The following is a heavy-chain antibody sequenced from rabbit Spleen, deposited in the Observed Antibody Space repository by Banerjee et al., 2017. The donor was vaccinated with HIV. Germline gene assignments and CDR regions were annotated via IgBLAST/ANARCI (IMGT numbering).Heavy chain of an antibody. CDR1: GFDFSGYG. CDR2: IDPIFGTT. CDR3: VRNANGGWDL. J-gene: IGHJ4*01. V-gene: IGHV1S47*01. Sequence: QEQVVESGGGLVQPGGSLKLSCKASGFDFSGYGVSWVRQAPGKGLEWIGYIDPIFGTTYYANWVNGRFTISSHDAQNTLYLQLRSLTAADTATYFCVRNANGGWDLWGPGTLVTVS. D-gene: IGHD4-1*01.